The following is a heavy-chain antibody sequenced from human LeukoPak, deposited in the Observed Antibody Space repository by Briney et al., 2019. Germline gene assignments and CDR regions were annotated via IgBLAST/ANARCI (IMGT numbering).Heavy chain of an antibody. CDR1: GGSFSGYY. CDR2: INHSGST. D-gene: IGHD3-10*01. V-gene: IGHV4-34*01. Sequence: SETLSLTCAVYGGSFSGYYWSWIRQPPGKGLEWIGEINHSGSTNYNPSLKSRVTISVDTSKNQFSLKLSSVTAADTAVYYCARGLVDYGSGSYYNIDYWGQGTLVIVSS. J-gene: IGHJ4*02. CDR3: ARGLVDYGSGSYYNIDY.